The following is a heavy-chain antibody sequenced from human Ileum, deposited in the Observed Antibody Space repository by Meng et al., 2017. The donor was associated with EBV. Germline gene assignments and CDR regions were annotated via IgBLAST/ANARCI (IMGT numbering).Heavy chain of an antibody. D-gene: IGHD3-22*01. CDR1: GFTLSSYA. V-gene: IGHV3-23*04. CDR3: AKGPYDSSGYYYVSGISDYFDY. Sequence: LVVFGGGLVQPGGSVRLSCAASGFTLSSYAMNWVRQAPGKGLEWVSGISGSGDSIYYADSVKGRFTISRDNSKNTLYLQMNSLRAEDTAVYYCAKGPYDSSGYYYVSGISDYFDYWGQGTLVTVSS. J-gene: IGHJ4*02. CDR2: ISGSGDSI.